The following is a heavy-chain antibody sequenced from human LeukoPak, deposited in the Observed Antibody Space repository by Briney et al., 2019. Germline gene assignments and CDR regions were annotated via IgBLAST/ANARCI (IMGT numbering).Heavy chain of an antibody. J-gene: IGHJ5*02. V-gene: IGHV1-69*05. CDR1: RGTFSSYA. CDR2: IIPIFGTA. Sequence: ASVKVSCKASRGTFSSYAISWVRQAPGQGLEWMGRIIPIFGTANYAQKFQGRVTITTDESTSTAYMELSSLRSEDTAVYYCAREAFWSGYQNWFDPWGQGTLVTVSS. D-gene: IGHD3-3*01. CDR3: AREAFWSGYQNWFDP.